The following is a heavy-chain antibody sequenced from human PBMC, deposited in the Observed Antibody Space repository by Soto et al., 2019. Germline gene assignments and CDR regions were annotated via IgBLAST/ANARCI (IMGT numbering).Heavy chain of an antibody. CDR3: AWWVGSGLSDY. CDR2: INAGNGNT. V-gene: IGHV1-3*01. CDR1: GYTFTSYA. D-gene: IGHD1-26*01. J-gene: IGHJ4*02. Sequence: QVQLVQSGAEGKTPGASVKVSCKASGYTFTSYAIHWVRQAPGQRLEWMGWINAGNGNTKYSQKFQGRVTITRDTSAITAYMELSSLRSEDTAVYYCAWWVGSGLSDYWGQGTLVTVSS.